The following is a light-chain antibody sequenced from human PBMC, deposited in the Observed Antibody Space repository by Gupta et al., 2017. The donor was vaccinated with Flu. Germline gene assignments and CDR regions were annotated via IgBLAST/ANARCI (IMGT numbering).Light chain of an antibody. CDR3: QKYNNWPPLT. V-gene: IGKV3-15*01. CDR2: GAS. J-gene: IGKJ4*01. CDR1: QSVSSN. Sequence: EIVMTQSTATLSVSPGERATLSCRASQSVSSNLAWYQQKPGQAPRLLIYGASTRATGIPARFSGSGSGREFTLTISSRQSEDFAVYYCQKYNNWPPLTFGGGTKVEIK.